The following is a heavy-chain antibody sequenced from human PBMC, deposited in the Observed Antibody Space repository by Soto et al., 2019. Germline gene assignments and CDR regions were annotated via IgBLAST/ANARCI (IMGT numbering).Heavy chain of an antibody. V-gene: IGHV3-30-3*01. CDR3: ARDAGYYDSSGYFDY. CDR2: ISYDGSNK. D-gene: IGHD3-22*01. J-gene: IGHJ4*02. Sequence: QVQLVESGGGMVQPGRSLRLSCAASGFTFSSYAMHWVRQAPGKGLEWVAVISYDGSNKYYADSVKGRFTISRDNSKNTLYLQMNSLRAEDTAVYYCARDAGYYDSSGYFDYWGQGTLVTVSS. CDR1: GFTFSSYA.